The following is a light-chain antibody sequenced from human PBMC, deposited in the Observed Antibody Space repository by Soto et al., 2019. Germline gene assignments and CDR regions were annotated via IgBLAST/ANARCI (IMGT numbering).Light chain of an antibody. J-gene: IGKJ1*01. CDR3: QQRSNWPPWT. CDR1: QSVSSY. Sequence: EIVLTQSPATLSLSPGERATLSCRASQSVSSYLAWYQQKPGQAPRLLIYDASNRATGIPARFSGSGSGTDFALTISCREPEYFAVYYCQQRSNWPPWTFGQGTKVEIK. CDR2: DAS. V-gene: IGKV3-11*01.